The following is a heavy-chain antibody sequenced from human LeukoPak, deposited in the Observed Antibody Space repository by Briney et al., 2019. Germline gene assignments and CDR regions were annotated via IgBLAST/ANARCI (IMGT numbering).Heavy chain of an antibody. CDR1: SASVSSYY. D-gene: IGHD3-10*01. CDR2: IYHSGST. J-gene: IGHJ4*02. Sequence: PSETLSLTCTISSASVSSYYWSWIRQPPGKGLEWIGYIYHSGSTNYNPSLKSRVTISLDTSKNQFSLKLSSVTAADTAVYYCARLSSRGVDYWGQGTLVTVSS. V-gene: IGHV4-59*02. CDR3: ARLSSRGVDY.